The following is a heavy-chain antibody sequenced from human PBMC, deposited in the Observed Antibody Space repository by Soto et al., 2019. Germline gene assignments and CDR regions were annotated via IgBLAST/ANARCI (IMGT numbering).Heavy chain of an antibody. J-gene: IGHJ6*03. CDR2: INHSGST. Sequence: PSETLSLTCAVYGGSFSGYYWSWIRQPPGKGLEWIGEINHSGSTNYNPSLKSRVTISVDTSKNQFSLKLSSVTAADTAVYYCARGPGGKGDYIGGSYRPPYYYYMDVWGKGTTVTVAS. CDR1: GGSFSGYY. CDR3: ARGPGGKGDYIGGSYRPPYYYYMDV. V-gene: IGHV4-34*01. D-gene: IGHD3-16*02.